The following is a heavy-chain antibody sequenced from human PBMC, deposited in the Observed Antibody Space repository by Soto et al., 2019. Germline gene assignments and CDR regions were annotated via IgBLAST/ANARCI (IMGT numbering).Heavy chain of an antibody. CDR2: ISGDGINT. V-gene: IGHV3-30*03. J-gene: IGHJ4*02. CDR1: GFNFGFFG. Sequence: QIQLVESGGDVVQPGKSLRLSCAASGFNFGFFGMHWVRQAPGKGLEWVAFISGDGINTQYADSVRGRFTLSRDYSRKTMYLHMDSLRDEDTALYYCARGNLSFDFDSWGLGTLVTVSS. CDR3: ARGNLSFDFDS. D-gene: IGHD1-26*01.